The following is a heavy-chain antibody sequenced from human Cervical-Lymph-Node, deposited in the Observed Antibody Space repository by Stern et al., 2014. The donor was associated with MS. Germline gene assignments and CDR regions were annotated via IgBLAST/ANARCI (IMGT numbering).Heavy chain of an antibody. V-gene: IGHV1-18*01. J-gene: IGHJ6*02. D-gene: IGHD6-25*01. CDR3: ARDSAADYYGMDV. CDR1: GYIFISYG. CDR2: INTYNSNT. Sequence: VQLVESGAEVKKPGASVKVSCKASGYIFISYGISWGRQAPGQGLEWMGRINTYNSNTNYVQKFQGRVTMTTDTSTSTAYMELRRLRSDDTAVYYCARDSAADYYGMDVWGQGTTVTVSS.